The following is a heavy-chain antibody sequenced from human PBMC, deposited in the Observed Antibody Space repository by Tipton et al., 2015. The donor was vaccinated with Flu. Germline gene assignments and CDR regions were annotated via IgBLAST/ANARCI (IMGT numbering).Heavy chain of an antibody. D-gene: IGHD4-11*01. CDR3: ARRDYSNYVSEPKNWFDP. J-gene: IGHJ5*02. V-gene: IGHV4-38-2*01. Sequence: TLSLTCAVSGYSIMSAYYWGWIRLPPGKGLEWIGSFYGTKNPRYNGDIFYNPSLKSRVTMSVDSSKNQFSLRLTSVTAADTAVYFCARRDYSNYVSEPKNWFDPWGQGILVTVSS. CDR1: GYSIMSAYY. CDR2: FYGTKNPRYNGDI.